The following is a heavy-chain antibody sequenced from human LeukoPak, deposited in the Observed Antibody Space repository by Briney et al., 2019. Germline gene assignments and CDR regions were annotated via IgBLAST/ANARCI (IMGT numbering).Heavy chain of an antibody. J-gene: IGHJ4*02. Sequence: GGSLRLSCAASGFMFSNYAMHWVRQVPGKGLEWVSFISYDGSNKYHADSVKGRFTISRDNSKNTLYLQMNSLRAEDTAVYYCWGYHDSSDIGLYYFDYWGQGTLVTASS. CDR2: ISYDGSNK. CDR1: GFMFSNYA. D-gene: IGHD3-22*01. CDR3: WGYHDSSDIGLYYFDY. V-gene: IGHV3-30-3*01.